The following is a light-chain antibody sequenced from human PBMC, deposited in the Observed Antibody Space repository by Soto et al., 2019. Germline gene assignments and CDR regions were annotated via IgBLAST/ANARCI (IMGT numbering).Light chain of an antibody. Sequence: DIVMTQSPDSLAVSLGEGATINGKSSPSVLYNSDNKNYLAWYQQKPAQPPKLVIYWASTGDSGGPDRFSGSGSEADFTLTISSLQAEDVAVYYCQQYYTTLTFGGGTKVEI. CDR3: QQYYTTLT. V-gene: IGKV4-1*01. CDR2: WAS. CDR1: PSVLYNSDNKNY. J-gene: IGKJ4*01.